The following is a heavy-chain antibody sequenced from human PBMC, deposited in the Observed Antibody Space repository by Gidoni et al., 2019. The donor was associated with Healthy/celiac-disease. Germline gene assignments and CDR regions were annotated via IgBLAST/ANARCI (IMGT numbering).Heavy chain of an antibody. D-gene: IGHD5-18*01. CDR2: ISYDGSNK. Sequence: QVQLVESGGGVVQPGRSLRLSCAASGFTFSRYAMHWVRQAPGKGLEWVAVISYDGSNKYYADSVKGRFTISRDNSKNTLYLQMNSLRAEDTAVYYCARVSGGYSYALGGLDYWGQGTLVTVSS. CDR1: GFTFSRYA. V-gene: IGHV3-30-3*01. J-gene: IGHJ4*02. CDR3: ARVSGGYSYALGGLDY.